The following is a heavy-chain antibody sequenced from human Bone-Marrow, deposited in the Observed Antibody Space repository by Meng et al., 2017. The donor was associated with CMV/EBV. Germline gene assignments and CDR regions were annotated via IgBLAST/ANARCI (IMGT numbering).Heavy chain of an antibody. CDR1: GFTFNNYA. CDR3: ARDYSGGY. J-gene: IGHJ4*02. Sequence: SLRLSCAASGFTFNNYAMSWVRQAPGKGLEWVSGIYDSGSRTDYADSVKGRFIISRDNSKNTLFLQMNSLRTEDTAIYYCARDYSGGYWGRGTLVTVSS. CDR2: IYDSGSRT. D-gene: IGHD1-26*01. V-gene: IGHV3-23*01.